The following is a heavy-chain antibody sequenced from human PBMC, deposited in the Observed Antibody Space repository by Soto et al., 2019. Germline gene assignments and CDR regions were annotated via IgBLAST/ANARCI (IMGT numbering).Heavy chain of an antibody. CDR1: GFTFSSYW. CDR2: ISNDGSS. J-gene: IGHJ1*01. Sequence: EVQLVESGGGLVLPGGSLRLSCVASGFTFSSYWMHWVSQAPGKGLVWVSSISNDGSSIYADPVKGRFTISRDNAKNTLYLQMNTLRAEDTAVYYCARLPNKSPQNWGQGTLVIVSP. V-gene: IGHV3-74*01. CDR3: ARLPNKSPQN.